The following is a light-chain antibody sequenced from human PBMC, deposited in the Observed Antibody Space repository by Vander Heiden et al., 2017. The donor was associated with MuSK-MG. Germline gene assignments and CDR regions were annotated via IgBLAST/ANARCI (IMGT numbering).Light chain of an antibody. Sequence: DIQMTQSPSSLSASVGDRVTITCRASQSISSYLNWYQQKPGKAPKLLIYAASSLQSGVPSRFSGSGSGTDFTLTISRLQPEDFATYYCQQSDSSPITFGQGTRMEI. CDR1: QSISSY. V-gene: IGKV1-39*01. CDR3: QQSDSSPIT. CDR2: AAS. J-gene: IGKJ5*01.